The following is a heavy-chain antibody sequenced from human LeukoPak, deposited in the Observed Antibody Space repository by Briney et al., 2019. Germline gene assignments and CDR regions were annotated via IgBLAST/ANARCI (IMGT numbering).Heavy chain of an antibody. D-gene: IGHD6-19*01. V-gene: IGHV3-23*01. CDR3: AKSICSSGWYCSIDY. CDR2: ISGRGATT. Sequence: PGGSLRLSCAASGFTFSNYAMNWVRQAPGKGLEWVSAISGRGATTYYADSVKGRFTISRDNSKNTLYLQMNSLRAEDTAVYYCAKSICSSGWYCSIDYWGQGTLVTVSS. CDR1: GFTFSNYA. J-gene: IGHJ4*02.